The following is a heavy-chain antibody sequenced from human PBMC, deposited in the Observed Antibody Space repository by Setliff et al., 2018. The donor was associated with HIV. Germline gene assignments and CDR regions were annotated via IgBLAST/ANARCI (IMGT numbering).Heavy chain of an antibody. V-gene: IGHV3-74*01. CDR1: GFSFGNHW. CDR3: MTDPTVTTNSWFDP. J-gene: IGHJ5*02. CDR2: ISWNSVKM. Sequence: GGSLRLSCGASGFSFGNHWMYWVRQAPGKGLVWVSRISWNSVKMDYADSVKGRFTISRDNAKNSLFLQMNSLRAEDTAVYYCMTDPTVTTNSWFDPWGQGTLVTVSS. D-gene: IGHD4-17*01.